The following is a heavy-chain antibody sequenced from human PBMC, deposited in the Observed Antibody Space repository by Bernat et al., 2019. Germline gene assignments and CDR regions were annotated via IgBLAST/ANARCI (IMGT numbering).Heavy chain of an antibody. D-gene: IGHD6-19*01. CDR2: ISYSGST. V-gene: IGHV4-59*01. CDR3: ASATHSTGSYTWKQ. J-gene: IGHJ4*02. Sequence: QVQLQESGPGLVKPSETLSLTCSVSGGSISPYYWSWIRQPPGKGLEWIGYISYSGSTNYNPSLKSRVTISVDTFKNQLSLKLSSVTAADTAVYYCASATHSTGSYTWKQWGQGTLVTVSS. CDR1: GGSISPYY.